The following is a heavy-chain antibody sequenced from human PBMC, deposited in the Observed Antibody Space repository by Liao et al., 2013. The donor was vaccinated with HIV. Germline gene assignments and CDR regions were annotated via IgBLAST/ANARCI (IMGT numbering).Heavy chain of an antibody. CDR1: GGSFSGYY. CDR3: ARRWGLRYFPY. CDR2: INHSGST. J-gene: IGHJ4*02. V-gene: IGHV4-34*01. Sequence: QVQLQQWGAGLLKPSETLSLTCAVYGGSFSGYYWSWIRQPPGKGLEWIGEINHSGSTNYNPSLKSRVTISVDTSKNQFSLKLSSVTAADTAVYYCARRWGLRYFPYWGQGTLVTVSS. D-gene: IGHD3-9*01.